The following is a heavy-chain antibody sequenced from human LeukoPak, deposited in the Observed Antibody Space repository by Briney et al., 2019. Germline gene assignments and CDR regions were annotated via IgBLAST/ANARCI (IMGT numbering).Heavy chain of an antibody. V-gene: IGHV4-38-2*01. CDR3: ARAAPADGFDP. J-gene: IGHJ5*02. Sequence: SETLSLTCAVSAYSISSGHYWGWIRQPPGKGLEWIGHIYHGGSTYYNPSLKSRVTISVDTSKNQFSLKLSSVTAADTAVYYCARAAPADGFDPWGQGTLVTVSS. CDR1: AYSISSGHY. CDR2: IYHGGST.